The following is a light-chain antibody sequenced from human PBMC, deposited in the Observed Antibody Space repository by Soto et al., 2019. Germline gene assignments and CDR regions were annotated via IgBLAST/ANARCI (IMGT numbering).Light chain of an antibody. Sequence: QSVLAQPPSASGTLGQRVIISCSGGSSNIGRNTVNWYQHLPGTAPRLLIYTNDQRPSGVPDRFSGSKSGTSASLAISGLQSEDEADYYCAAWDDTSSFVFGTGTKLTVL. V-gene: IGLV1-44*01. CDR1: SSNIGRNT. J-gene: IGLJ1*01. CDR2: TND. CDR3: AAWDDTSSFV.